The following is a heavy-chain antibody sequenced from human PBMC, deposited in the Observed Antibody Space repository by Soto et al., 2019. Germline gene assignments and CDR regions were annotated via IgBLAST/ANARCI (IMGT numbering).Heavy chain of an antibody. CDR1: GGSLTSYY. D-gene: IGHD3-10*01. CDR2: VYYTGIA. CDR3: AIIALGSYTGGFWFDP. V-gene: IGHV4-59*08. Sequence: PSETLSLTCTVSGGSLTSYYWSWIRQPPGKGLEWIGFVYYTGIARYNPSLKSRVTISVDTSKNQFSLKLSSVTAADTAVYYCAIIALGSYTGGFWFDPWGQGTLVTVSS. J-gene: IGHJ5*02.